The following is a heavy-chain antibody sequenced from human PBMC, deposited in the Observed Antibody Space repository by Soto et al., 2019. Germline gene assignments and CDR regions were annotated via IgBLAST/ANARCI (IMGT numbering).Heavy chain of an antibody. V-gene: IGHV4-61*01. CDR2: IYYSGST. Sequence: PSEPLSLTWTVAGGSVISGSDYWSWIRQPPGKGLEWIGYIYYSGSTNYNPSLKSRVTISVDTSKNQFSLKLSSVTAADTAVYYCARWIRIGTPNFDYWVQGTLVTVSS. CDR3: ARWIRIGTPNFDY. J-gene: IGHJ4*02. CDR1: GGSVISGSDY. D-gene: IGHD5-18*01.